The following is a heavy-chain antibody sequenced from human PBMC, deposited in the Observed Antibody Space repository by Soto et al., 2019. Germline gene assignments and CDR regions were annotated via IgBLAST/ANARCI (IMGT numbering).Heavy chain of an antibody. CDR2: ISGTGGST. J-gene: IGHJ4*02. CDR1: GFTFSSYG. D-gene: IGHD2-15*01. CDR3: GRWSDCSGGSLPDYFDY. Sequence: EVRLLESGGDLVQPGGSLRLSCAASGFTFSSYGMSWVRQAPGKGLEWVSGISGTGGSTYYADSGKGRFTISRDKSKTALFQEMDGMRADDTSVYYCGRWSDCSGGSLPDYFDYWGQGTLVTVSS. V-gene: IGHV3-23*01.